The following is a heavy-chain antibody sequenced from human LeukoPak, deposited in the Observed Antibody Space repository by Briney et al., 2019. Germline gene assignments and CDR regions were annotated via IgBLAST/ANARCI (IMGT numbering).Heavy chain of an antibody. CDR2: ISGSGGST. D-gene: IGHD6-13*01. CDR3: AKDSWEQQRGYFDC. J-gene: IGHJ4*02. V-gene: IGHV3-23*01. Sequence: GGSLRLSCAASGFTFSSYAMSWVRQAPGKELEGVSAISGSGGSTYYADSVKRRLTTSRDNPKNTLYLQMNSLRAEDTAVYYCAKDSWEQQRGYFDCWGEGSLVSVSS. CDR1: GFTFSSYA.